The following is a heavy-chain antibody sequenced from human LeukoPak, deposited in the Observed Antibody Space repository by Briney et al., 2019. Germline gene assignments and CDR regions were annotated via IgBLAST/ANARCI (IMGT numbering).Heavy chain of an antibody. CDR3: AKDLVIPYYYDSSGPWDY. D-gene: IGHD3-22*01. Sequence: GGSLRLSCAASGFTFSSYAMSWVRQAPGKGLEWVSAISGSGGSTYYADSVKGRFTISRDNSKNTLYLQMSSLRAEDTAVYYCAKDLVIPYYYDSSGPWDYWGQGTLVTVSS. V-gene: IGHV3-23*01. J-gene: IGHJ4*02. CDR2: ISGSGGST. CDR1: GFTFSSYA.